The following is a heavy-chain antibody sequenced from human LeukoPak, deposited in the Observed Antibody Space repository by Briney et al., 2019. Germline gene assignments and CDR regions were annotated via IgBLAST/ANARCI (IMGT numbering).Heavy chain of an antibody. D-gene: IGHD3-9*01. Sequence: SETLSLTCAVYGGSIAGYYWSWIRQTPGRGLEWVGEIHYTGATSYNPSLKSRATISTDTSKNQFSLRLSSVTAADTAVYYCARGNILTGYCFDFWGQGALVTVSS. J-gene: IGHJ4*02. CDR3: ARGNILTGYCFDF. CDR1: GGSIAGYY. CDR2: IHYTGAT. V-gene: IGHV4-34*01.